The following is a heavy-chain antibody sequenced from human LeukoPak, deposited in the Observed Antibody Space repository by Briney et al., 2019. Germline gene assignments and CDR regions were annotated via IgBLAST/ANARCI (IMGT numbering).Heavy chain of an antibody. J-gene: IGHJ3*02. CDR2: IIPIFGTA. CDR1: GGTFSSYA. CDR3: ARDNRIAADAFDI. Sequence: ASVKVSCKASGGTFSSYAISWVRQAPGQGLEWMGGIIPIFGTANYAQKFQGRVTITADKSTSTAYMELSSLRSEDTAVYYCARDNRIAADAFDICGQGTMVTVSS. D-gene: IGHD6-13*01. V-gene: IGHV1-69*06.